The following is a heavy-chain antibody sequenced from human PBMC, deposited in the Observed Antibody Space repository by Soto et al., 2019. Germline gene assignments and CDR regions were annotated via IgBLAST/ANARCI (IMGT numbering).Heavy chain of an antibody. Sequence: QVQLVESGGGVVQPGRSLRLSCAASGFTFSSYGMHWVRQAQGKGLEWVAVISYDGSNNYADSVKGRFTISRDNSKNTLYLQMNSLRAEDTAVYYCAKDRRWPPPFDYWGQGTLVTVSS. D-gene: IGHD2-15*01. J-gene: IGHJ4*02. V-gene: IGHV3-30*18. CDR2: ISYDGSN. CDR1: GFTFSSYG. CDR3: AKDRRWPPPFDY.